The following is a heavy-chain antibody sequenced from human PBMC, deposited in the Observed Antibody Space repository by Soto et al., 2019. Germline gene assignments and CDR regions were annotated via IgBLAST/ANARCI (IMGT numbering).Heavy chain of an antibody. CDR3: ARNLGGIAVAGFDY. J-gene: IGHJ4*02. Sequence: QVQLVESGGGVVQPGRSLRLSCAASGFTFSSYGMHWVRQAPGKGLEWVAVISYDGSNKYYADSVKGRFTISRDNSKNPLYLQMNSLRAEDTAVYYCARNLGGIAVAGFDYWGQGTLVTGSS. D-gene: IGHD6-19*01. CDR2: ISYDGSNK. CDR1: GFTFSSYG. V-gene: IGHV3-30*03.